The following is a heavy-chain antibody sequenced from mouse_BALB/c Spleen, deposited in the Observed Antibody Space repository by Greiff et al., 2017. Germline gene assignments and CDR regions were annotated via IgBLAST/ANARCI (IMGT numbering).Heavy chain of an antibody. V-gene: IGHV5-6-5*01. CDR1: GFTFSSYA. J-gene: IGHJ3*01. CDR3: AREVYYGNYGFAY. D-gene: IGHD2-1*01. Sequence: EVQVVESGGGLVKPGGSLKLSCAASGFTFSSYAMSWVRQTPEKRLEWVASISSGGSTYYPDSVKGRFTISRDNARNILYLQMSSLRSEDTAMYYCAREVYYGNYGFAYWCQGTLVTVSA. CDR2: ISSGGST.